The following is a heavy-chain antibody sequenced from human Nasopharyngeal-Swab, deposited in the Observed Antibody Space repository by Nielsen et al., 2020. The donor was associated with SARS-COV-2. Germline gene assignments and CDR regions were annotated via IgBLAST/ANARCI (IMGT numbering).Heavy chain of an antibody. V-gene: IGHV4-61*02. CDR2: IYTSGST. D-gene: IGHD3-9*01. CDR1: GGSISSGSYY. J-gene: IGHJ5*02. Sequence: SETLSLTCTVSGGSISSGSYYWSWIRQPAGKGLEWIGRIYTSGSTNYNPSLKSRVTISVDTSKNQFSLKLSSVTAPDTAVNSCGRGRYDIWTVLLCFDPWGQGTLVPSPQ. CDR3: GRGRYDIWTVLLCFDP.